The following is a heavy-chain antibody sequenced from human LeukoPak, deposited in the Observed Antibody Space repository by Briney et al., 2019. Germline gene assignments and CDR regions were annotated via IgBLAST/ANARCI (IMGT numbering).Heavy chain of an antibody. Sequence: PGGSLRLSCAASGFTFSDYWMHWVRQAPGKGLVWVSRIKPDGTNTDYADSVKGRFTISRDNARNTLYLQMNSLRAEDTAVYYCARKTVVGSYFDYWGQGTPVTVSS. J-gene: IGHJ4*02. CDR2: IKPDGTNT. CDR3: ARKTVVGSYFDY. V-gene: IGHV3-74*01. D-gene: IGHD4-23*01. CDR1: GFTFSDYW.